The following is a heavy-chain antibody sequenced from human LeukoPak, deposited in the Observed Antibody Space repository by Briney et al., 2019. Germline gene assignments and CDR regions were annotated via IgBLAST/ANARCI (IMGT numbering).Heavy chain of an antibody. J-gene: IGHJ4*02. V-gene: IGHV3-23*01. CDR2: ISGSGGST. D-gene: IGHD6-19*01. CDR1: GFTFSSYG. CDR3: AKGKYSSGWDHAEY. Sequence: PGGSLRLSCAASGFTFSSYGMSWVRQAPGKGLEWVSAISGSGGSTYYADSVKGRFTISRDNSKNTLYLQMNSLRAEDTAVYYCAKGKYSSGWDHAEYWGQGTLVTVSS.